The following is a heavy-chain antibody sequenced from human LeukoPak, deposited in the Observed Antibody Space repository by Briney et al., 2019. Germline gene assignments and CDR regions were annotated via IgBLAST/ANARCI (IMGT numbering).Heavy chain of an antibody. CDR3: ASQLTGATYPIDY. J-gene: IGHJ4*02. V-gene: IGHV4-59*08. D-gene: IGHD1-26*01. CDR2: IYYSGST. Sequence: PSETLSLTCTVSGGSISRYYWSWIRQPPGKGLEWIGDIYYSGSTNYNPSLKSRVTISVDTSKNQFSLKLSSVTAADTAVYYCASQLTGATYPIDYWGQGTLVTVSS. CDR1: GGSISRYY.